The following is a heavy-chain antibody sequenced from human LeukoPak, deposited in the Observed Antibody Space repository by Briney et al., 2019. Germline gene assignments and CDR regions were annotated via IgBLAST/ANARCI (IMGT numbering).Heavy chain of an antibody. V-gene: IGHV3-7*01. CDR1: GFTFTNYW. J-gene: IGHJ4*02. CDR3: ARGQG. CDR2: IKEDGSEK. Sequence: GGSLRLSCAASGFTFTNYWMSWVRQAPGKGLEWVANIKEDGSEKYYVDSVKGRFTISRDNAKNSLYLQMNSLRAEDTAVYYCARGQGWGQGTLVTVSS.